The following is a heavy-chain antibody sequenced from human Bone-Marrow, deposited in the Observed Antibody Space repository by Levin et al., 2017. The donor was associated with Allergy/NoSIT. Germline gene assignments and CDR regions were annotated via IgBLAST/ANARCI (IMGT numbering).Heavy chain of an antibody. V-gene: IGHV3-30*18. CDR2: VSNDATNK. Sequence: GESLKISCAASGFSFSNSAMHWVRQAPGKGLEWVAVVSNDATNKYYADSVKGRITISRDNSKNTLYLQMNSLRAEDTAVYYCAKSSYDFWSGLDFWGQGTLVTVSS. CDR1: GFSFSNSA. D-gene: IGHD3-3*01. J-gene: IGHJ4*02. CDR3: AKSSYDFWSGLDF.